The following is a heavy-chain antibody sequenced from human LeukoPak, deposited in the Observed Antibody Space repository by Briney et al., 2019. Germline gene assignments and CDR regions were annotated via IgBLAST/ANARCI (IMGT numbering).Heavy chain of an antibody. CDR3: ARDRGFSYGNDF. CDR1: GFTFSDYW. V-gene: IGHV3-7*04. CDR2: IQQDGSEK. Sequence: PGESLRLSCAASGFTFSDYWMSWVRQAPGKGLEWVANIQQDGSEKYYVDSVKGRFTISRDNAKKSLFLQVSSLRGEDTAVYYCARDRGFSYGNDFWGQGTLVTVSS. D-gene: IGHD5-18*01. J-gene: IGHJ4*02.